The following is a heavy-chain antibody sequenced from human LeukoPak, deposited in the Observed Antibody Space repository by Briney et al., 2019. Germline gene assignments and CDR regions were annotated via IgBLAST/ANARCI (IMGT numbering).Heavy chain of an antibody. V-gene: IGHV4-39*01. D-gene: IGHD1-1*01. CDR3: ARQNEVTRG. CDR2: IYYSGST. CDR1: GGSISSSSYY. J-gene: IGHJ3*01. Sequence: SETLSLTCTVSGGSISSSSYYWGWIRQPPGRGLEWIGSIYYSGSTYYNPSLKSRVTISVDTSKNQFSLKLSSVTAADTAVYYCARQNEVTRGWGQGTMVTVSS.